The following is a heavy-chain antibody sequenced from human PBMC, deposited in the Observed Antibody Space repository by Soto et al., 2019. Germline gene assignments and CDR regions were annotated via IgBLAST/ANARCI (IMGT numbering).Heavy chain of an antibody. CDR3: ARGYCSGGTCYRFNFDY. Sequence: SETLSLTCTVSGGSFSSYYWSWIRQPPGKGLEWIGYIYYSGSTNYNPSLKSRATISVDTSKNQFSLKLSSVTAADTAVYYCARGYCSGGTCYRFNFDYWGQGTLVTVS. J-gene: IGHJ4*02. V-gene: IGHV4-59*01. D-gene: IGHD2-15*01. CDR2: IYYSGST. CDR1: GGSFSSYY.